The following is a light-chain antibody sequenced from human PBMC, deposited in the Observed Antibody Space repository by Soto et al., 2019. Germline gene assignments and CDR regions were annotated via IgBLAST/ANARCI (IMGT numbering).Light chain of an antibody. V-gene: IGKV1-39*01. CDR3: QQYHTYPRT. CDR2: AAF. CDR1: QSISTY. J-gene: IGKJ1*01. Sequence: DIQMTQSPSSLSASVGDRVTITCRASQSISTYLHWYQQKPGKAPKLLIYAAFSLQSGVPSRFSGSGSGTDFTLTISSLQPEDFATYYCQQYHTYPRTFGQGTKVDIK.